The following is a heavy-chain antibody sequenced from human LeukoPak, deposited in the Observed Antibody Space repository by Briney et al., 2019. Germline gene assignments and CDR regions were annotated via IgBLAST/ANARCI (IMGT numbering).Heavy chain of an antibody. D-gene: IGHD3-22*01. J-gene: IGHJ4*02. CDR1: GGSISSYY. CDR2: IYYSGGT. CDR3: ATSYYYDSSGYYYPFDY. Sequence: SETLSLICTVSGGSISSYYWSWIRQPPGEGLEWIGYIYYSGGTNYNPSLKSRVTISVDTSKNQFSLKLSSVTAADTAVYYCATSYYYDSSGYYYPFDYWGQGTLVTVSS. V-gene: IGHV4-59*08.